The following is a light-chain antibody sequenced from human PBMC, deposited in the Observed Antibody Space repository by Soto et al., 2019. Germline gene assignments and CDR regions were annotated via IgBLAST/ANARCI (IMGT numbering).Light chain of an antibody. CDR2: EVD. CDR1: GSDVGAYKY. CDR3: SSYGGSNIPLYV. V-gene: IGLV2-8*01. Sequence: QSALTQPPSASGSPGQSLTISCAGTGSDVGAYKYVSWYQQHPGKDPKLIIYEVDKRPSGVPDRFSGSKSGNTASLTVSGLQAEDEADYYCSSYGGSNIPLYVFGTGTKLTVL. J-gene: IGLJ1*01.